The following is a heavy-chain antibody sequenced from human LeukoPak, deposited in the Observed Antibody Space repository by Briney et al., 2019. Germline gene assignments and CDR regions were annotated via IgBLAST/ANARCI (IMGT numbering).Heavy chain of an antibody. CDR1: GYTFTSYG. CDR2: ISAYNGNT. V-gene: IGHV1-18*01. D-gene: IGHD3-10*01. J-gene: IGHJ4*02. CDR3: ARVHVLLWFGEVYYFDY. Sequence: ASVKVSCKASGYTFTSYGISWVRQAPGQGLEWMGWISAYNGNTNYAQKLQGRVTMTTDTSTSTAYMELRSLRSDDTAVYYCARVHVLLWFGEVYYFDYWGQGTPVTVSS.